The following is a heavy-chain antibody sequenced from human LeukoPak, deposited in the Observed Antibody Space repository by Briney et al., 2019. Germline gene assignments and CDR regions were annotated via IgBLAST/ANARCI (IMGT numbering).Heavy chain of an antibody. CDR2: RWHDGSNK. Sequence: PGRSLRLSCAASGFTFSNYGMHWVRQAPGKGLEWVAVRWHDGSNKYYADSVKGRFTISRDNSKNALYLQMNSLRAEDTAVYYCARDGPSVVRGVKTKSDFDYWGQGTLVTVSS. CDR3: ARDGPSVVRGVKTKSDFDY. V-gene: IGHV3-33*01. D-gene: IGHD3-10*01. J-gene: IGHJ4*02. CDR1: GFTFSNYG.